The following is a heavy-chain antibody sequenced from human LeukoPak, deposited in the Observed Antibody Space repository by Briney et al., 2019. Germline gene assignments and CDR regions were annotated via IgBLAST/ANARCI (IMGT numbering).Heavy chain of an antibody. Sequence: SVKVSCKASGGTFSSYAISWVRQAPGQGLEWMGRIIPIFGTANYAQKFQGRVTITTDESTSTAYMELSSVRSEDTAVYYCAGDGYSSGWYVRGFDYWGQGTPVTVSS. CDR2: IIPIFGTA. V-gene: IGHV1-69*05. CDR3: AGDGYSSGWYVRGFDY. D-gene: IGHD6-19*01. CDR1: GGTFSSYA. J-gene: IGHJ4*02.